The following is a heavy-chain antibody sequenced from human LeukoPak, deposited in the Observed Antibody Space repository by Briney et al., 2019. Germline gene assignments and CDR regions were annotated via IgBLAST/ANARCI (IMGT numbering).Heavy chain of an antibody. D-gene: IGHD3-22*01. CDR1: GGSISSSSYY. CDR3: ARVSEYYYDSSAFDI. J-gene: IGHJ3*02. CDR2: IYYSGST. V-gene: IGHV4-39*01. Sequence: SETLSLTCTVSGGSISSSSYYWGWIRQPPGRGLEWIGSIYYSGSTYYNPSLKSRVTISVDTSKNQFSLKLSSVTAADTAVYYCARVSEYYYDSSAFDIWGQGTMVTVSS.